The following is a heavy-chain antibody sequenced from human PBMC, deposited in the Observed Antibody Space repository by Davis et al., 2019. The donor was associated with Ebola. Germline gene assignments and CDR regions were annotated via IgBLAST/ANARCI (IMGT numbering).Heavy chain of an antibody. Sequence: GSSLMTSCAASGSTFSSYGMHWVRQAPGKVLEWVAVIWYDGSNKYYADSVKGRFTISRDNSKNTLYLQMNSLRAEDTAVYYCARDFDSGYPSYYYYGMDVWGQGTTVTVSS. D-gene: IGHD3-22*01. J-gene: IGHJ6*02. CDR3: ARDFDSGYPSYYYYGMDV. CDR2: IWYDGSNK. CDR1: GSTFSSYG. V-gene: IGHV3-33*01.